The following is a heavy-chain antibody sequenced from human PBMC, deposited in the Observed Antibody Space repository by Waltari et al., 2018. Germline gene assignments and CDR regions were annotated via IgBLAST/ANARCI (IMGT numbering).Heavy chain of an antibody. V-gene: IGHV4-59*11. J-gene: IGHJ4*02. CDR2: IYYSGST. D-gene: IGHD6-13*01. Sequence: QVQLQESGPGLVKPSETLSLTCTVSGGSISSHYWSWIRQPPGKGLEWIGYIYYSGSTNYNPSLKSRVTISVDTSKNQFSLKLSSVTAADTAVYYCARSSSWDLYDYWGQGTLVTVSS. CDR3: ARSSSWDLYDY. CDR1: GGSISSHY.